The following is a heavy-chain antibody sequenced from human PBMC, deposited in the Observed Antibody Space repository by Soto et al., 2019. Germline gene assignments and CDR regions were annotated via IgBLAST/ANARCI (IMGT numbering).Heavy chain of an antibody. Sequence: GGSLRLCCAASGFTFSSYAMSWVRQAPRKGLEWVSAISGSGGSTYYADSLKGRFTISRDNAKNSLYLQMNSLRAEDTAVYYCARGWRVGAGGKFYYGLDVWGQGTTVTVSS. CDR2: ISGSGGST. CDR1: GFTFSSYA. CDR3: ARGWRVGAGGKFYYGLDV. V-gene: IGHV3-23*01. J-gene: IGHJ6*02. D-gene: IGHD6-13*01.